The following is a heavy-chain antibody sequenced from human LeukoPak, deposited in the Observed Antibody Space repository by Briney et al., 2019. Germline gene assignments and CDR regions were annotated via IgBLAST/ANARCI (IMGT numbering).Heavy chain of an antibody. J-gene: IGHJ1*01. D-gene: IGHD2-2*01. CDR1: GGTFSSYA. CDR3: ASYHVVPAAREYFQH. V-gene: IGHV1-69*04. Sequence: SVKVSCKASGGTFSSYAIIWVRQAPGQGLEWMGRIIPILGIANYAQKFQGRVTITADKSTSTAYMELSSLRSEDTAVYYCASYHVVPAAREYFQHWGQGTLVTDSS. CDR2: IIPILGIA.